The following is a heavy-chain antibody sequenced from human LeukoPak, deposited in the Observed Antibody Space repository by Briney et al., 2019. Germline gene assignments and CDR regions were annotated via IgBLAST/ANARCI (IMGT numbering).Heavy chain of an antibody. V-gene: IGHV5-51*01. D-gene: IGHD1-26*01. J-gene: IGHJ6*03. CDR3: ARLVGATIDHYYYMDV. CDR1: GYSFTSYW. Sequence: GESLKISCKGSGYSFTSYWIGWVRQMPGKGLEWMGIIYPGDSDTRYSPSFQGQVTISADKSIGTAYLQWSSLKASDTAMYYCARLVGATIDHYYYMDVWGKGTTVTVSS. CDR2: IYPGDSDT.